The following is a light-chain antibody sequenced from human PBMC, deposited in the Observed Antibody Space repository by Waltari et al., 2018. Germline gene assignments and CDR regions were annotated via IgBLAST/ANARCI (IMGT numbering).Light chain of an antibody. Sequence: DIQMTLSPSSLSASVGDKVTITCRASQGINNALAWYQQKPGKAPNLLIYTSSSLQSGVPSRFSGSGSGTDFTLTISSLQAEDFAVYYCQQRYSFPVTFGGGTKVEIK. CDR2: TSS. V-gene: IGKV1-17*01. J-gene: IGKJ4*01. CDR3: QQRYSFPVT. CDR1: QGINNA.